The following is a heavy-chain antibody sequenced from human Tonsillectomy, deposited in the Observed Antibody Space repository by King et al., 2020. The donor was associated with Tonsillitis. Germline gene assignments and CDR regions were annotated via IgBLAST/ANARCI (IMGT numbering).Heavy chain of an antibody. CDR1: GFTFSSYG. Sequence: QLVESGGGVVQPGRSLRLSCAASGFTFSSYGMHWVRQAPGKGLEWVAVISYDGSNKYYADSVKGRFTISRDDSKNTLSLQMNSRRTEDTAVYYCAKDRDGFDYWGQGTLVTVSS. D-gene: IGHD5-24*01. CDR2: ISYDGSNK. V-gene: IGHV3-30*18. CDR3: AKDRDGFDY. J-gene: IGHJ4*02.